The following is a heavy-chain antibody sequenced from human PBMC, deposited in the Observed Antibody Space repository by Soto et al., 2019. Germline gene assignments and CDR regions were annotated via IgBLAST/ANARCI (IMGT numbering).Heavy chain of an antibody. CDR3: ARIVVVVAASDHDAFDI. Sequence: GGSLRLSCAASGFTFSDYYMSWIRQAPGKGLEWVSYISSSSSYTNYADSVKGRFTISRDNAKNSLYLQMNSLRAEDTAVYYCARIVVVVAASDHDAFDIWGQGTMVTVSS. J-gene: IGHJ3*02. CDR2: ISSSSSYT. CDR1: GFTFSDYY. V-gene: IGHV3-11*06. D-gene: IGHD2-15*01.